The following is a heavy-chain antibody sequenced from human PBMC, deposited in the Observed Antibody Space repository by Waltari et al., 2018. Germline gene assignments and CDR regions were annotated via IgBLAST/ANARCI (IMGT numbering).Heavy chain of an antibody. Sequence: EVQLVESGGGLVQAGGSLRLSCVTAGFLFSKQRLNWLRQVRGERLGWLADSMGDVTSIDYADAVSGRFRSSRDNVNNSRYLQLNSLRVDDTAVYYCARGTTEGSHWGRGTLVTVSS. CDR3: ARGTTEGSH. V-gene: IGHV3-48*01. D-gene: IGHD3-10*01. CDR1: GFLFSKQR. J-gene: IGHJ4*02. CDR2: SMGDVTSI.